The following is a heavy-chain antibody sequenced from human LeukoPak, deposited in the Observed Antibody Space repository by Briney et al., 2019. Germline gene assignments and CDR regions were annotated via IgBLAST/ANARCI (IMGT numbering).Heavy chain of an antibody. V-gene: IGHV4-59*01. CDR2: IYYSGST. J-gene: IGHJ4*02. D-gene: IGHD3-22*01. CDR3: ARGPLPDYYDSSGSLDY. Sequence: PSETLSLTCTASGGSISSYYWSWIRQPPGKGLEWIGYIYYSGSTNYNPSLKSRVTISVDTSKNQFSLKLSSVTAADTAVYYCARGPLPDYYDSSGSLDYWGQGTLVTVSS. CDR1: GGSISSYY.